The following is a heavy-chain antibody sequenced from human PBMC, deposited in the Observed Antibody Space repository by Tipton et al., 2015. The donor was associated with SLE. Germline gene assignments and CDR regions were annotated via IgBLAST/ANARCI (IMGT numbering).Heavy chain of an antibody. CDR2: INHSGST. J-gene: IGHJ4*02. CDR1: GGSFSGYY. Sequence: TLSLTCAVYGGSFSGYYWSWIRQPPGKGLEWIGEINHSGSTNYNPSLKSRVTISVDTSKNQFSLKLSSVTAADTAVYYCARGGESGSYVYWGQGTLVTVSS. CDR3: ARGGESGSYVY. V-gene: IGHV4-34*01. D-gene: IGHD1-26*01.